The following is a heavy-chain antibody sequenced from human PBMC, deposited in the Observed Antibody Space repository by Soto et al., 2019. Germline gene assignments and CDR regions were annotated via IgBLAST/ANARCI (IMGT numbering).Heavy chain of an antibody. CDR2: IVPIVGTT. CDR3: VRVVAIPGYPDH. D-gene: IGHD5-12*01. CDR1: GGTFSSYA. Sequence: VQLVQSGAEVRQPASSVKVSCKTSGGTFSSYAISWVRQAPGQGLEWMGGIVPIVGTTTYAQKFQGRVTITADEATSTAYMQLSRLRSDDTVVYYCVRVVAIPGYPDHWGQGTLVTVSS. J-gene: IGHJ4*02. V-gene: IGHV1-69*12.